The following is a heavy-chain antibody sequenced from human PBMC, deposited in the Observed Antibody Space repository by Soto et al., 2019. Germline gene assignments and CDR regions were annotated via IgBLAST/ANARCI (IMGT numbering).Heavy chain of an antibody. Sequence: ASVKVSCKASGYTFTGYYMHWFRQAPGQGLEWMGWINPNSGGKNYAQKFQGRVTMTRDKSISTAYMELSRLRSDDTDVYYCAREYSSIGGGRYYYYGMDVWGQGTTVTVSS. J-gene: IGHJ6*02. CDR2: INPNSGGK. V-gene: IGHV1-2*02. CDR1: GYTFTGYY. CDR3: AREYSSIGGGRYYYYGMDV. D-gene: IGHD6-13*01.